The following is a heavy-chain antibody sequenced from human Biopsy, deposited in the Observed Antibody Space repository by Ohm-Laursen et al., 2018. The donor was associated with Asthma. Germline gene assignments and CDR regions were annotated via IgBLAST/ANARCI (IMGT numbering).Heavy chain of an antibody. J-gene: IGHJ6*02. D-gene: IGHD4-17*01. V-gene: IGHV4-30-4*01. CDR2: VFWSGTT. CDR3: ARVASYGDLYFGIDV. Sequence: PSQTLSLTCTVGGAYIGSRDHHWSWIRQSPGTGLEWIGFVFWSGTTHYNRSLERRLSISIDTTRNEFPMTLRSVTAADTAVYFCARVASYGDLYFGIDVWGPGTTVSVS. CDR1: GAYIGSRDHH.